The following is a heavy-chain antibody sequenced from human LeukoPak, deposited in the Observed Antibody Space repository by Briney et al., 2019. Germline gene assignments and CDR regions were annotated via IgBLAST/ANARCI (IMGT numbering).Heavy chain of an antibody. CDR3: ARRAKSCSGGSCSDY. J-gene: IGHJ4*02. CDR2: INWNGGST. V-gene: IGHV3-20*04. D-gene: IGHD2-15*01. CDR1: GFTFDDYG. Sequence: TGGSLRLSCAASGFTFDDYGMSWGRQAPGRGLEWVSGINWNGGSTGYADSVKGRFTISRDNAKNSLYLQMNSLRAEDTALYYCARRAKSCSGGSCSDYWGQGTLVTVSS.